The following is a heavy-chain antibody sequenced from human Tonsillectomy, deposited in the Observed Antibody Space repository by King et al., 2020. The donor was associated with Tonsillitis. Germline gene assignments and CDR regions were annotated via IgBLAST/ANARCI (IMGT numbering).Heavy chain of an antibody. J-gene: IGHJ4*02. CDR3: ARDPSTTYYYDSSGQYYFDY. CDR1: GFIFNSYS. Sequence: VQLVESGGGLVKPGGSLRLSCAASGFIFNSYSINWVRQAPGKGLEWVSSISSSSSYIYYADSVRGRFTISRDNAKNSLYLQMNSLRAEDTAVYYCARDPSTTYYYDSSGQYYFDYWGQGTLVTVSS. CDR2: ISSSSSYI. D-gene: IGHD3-22*01. V-gene: IGHV3-21*01.